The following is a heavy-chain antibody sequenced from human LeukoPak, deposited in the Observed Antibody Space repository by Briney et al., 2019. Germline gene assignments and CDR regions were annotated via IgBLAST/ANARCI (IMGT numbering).Heavy chain of an antibody. CDR3: ARILGGLHYDY. CDR1: GYTSTSYD. J-gene: IGHJ4*02. Sequence: GASVKVSCKASGYTSTSYDINWVRQATGQGLEWMGWMNPNSGNTGHAQKFQGRVTMTRNASISTAYMELSSLRSEDTAVYYCARILGGLHYDYWGQGTLVTVSS. CDR2: MNPNSGNT. V-gene: IGHV1-8*01. D-gene: IGHD1-26*01.